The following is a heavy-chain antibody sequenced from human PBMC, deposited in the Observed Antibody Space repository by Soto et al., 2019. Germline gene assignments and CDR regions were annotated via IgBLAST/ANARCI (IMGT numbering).Heavy chain of an antibody. V-gene: IGHV3-11*01. CDR3: ASGTNGAFFVY. J-gene: IGHJ4*02. D-gene: IGHD2-8*01. CDR1: GFTFSDYY. Sequence: QVQLVESGGGLVKPGGSLRLSCAASGFTFSDYYMSWIRQAPGKGLEWVSYISSRSRTIFYADSVKGRFTISSYNVKNSLYLQMNSLRAEDTAVYYCASGTNGAFFVYWGQGILVTVSS. CDR2: ISSRSRTI.